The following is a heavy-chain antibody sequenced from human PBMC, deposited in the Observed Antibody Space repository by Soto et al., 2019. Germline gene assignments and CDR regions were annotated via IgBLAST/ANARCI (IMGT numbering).Heavy chain of an antibody. V-gene: IGHV4-39*01. CDR1: GGSISSSSYY. CDR3: ARNHYGSGSYVFSDGMDV. CDR2: IYYSGST. Sequence: SETLSLTCTVSGGSISSSSYYWGWIRQPPGKGLEWIGSIYYSGSTYYNPSLKSRVTISVDTSKNQFSLKLSSVTAADTAVYYCARNHYGSGSYVFSDGMDVWGQGTTVTVSS. J-gene: IGHJ6*02. D-gene: IGHD3-10*01.